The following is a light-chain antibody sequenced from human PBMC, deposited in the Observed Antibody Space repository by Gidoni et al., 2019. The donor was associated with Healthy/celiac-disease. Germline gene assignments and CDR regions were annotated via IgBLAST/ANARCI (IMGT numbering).Light chain of an antibody. V-gene: IGKV3-11*01. J-gene: IGKJ4*01. CDR1: QSVSSY. Sequence: ELVLTQSPATLSLSPGESATRSCRASQSVSSYLAWYQQKPGQAPTLLIYDASNRATGIPARCSGSGSGTDFTLTISSLEPEDCAVYYCQQRSNWPPLTFGGGTKVEIK. CDR3: QQRSNWPPLT. CDR2: DAS.